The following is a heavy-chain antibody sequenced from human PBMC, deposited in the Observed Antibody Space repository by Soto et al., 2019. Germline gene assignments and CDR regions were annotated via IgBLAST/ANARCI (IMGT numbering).Heavy chain of an antibody. CDR2: IYNSGNT. CDR3: ARGSDGVWNWFDP. CDR1: GGSISSGFYS. D-gene: IGHD2-21*02. Sequence: PSDTLSLTCAVSGGSISSGFYSWSWIRQPPGQGLEWIGYIYNSGNTYYNPSLMSRVTISVDRSQNHFSLKLTSVTAADTAVYYCARGSDGVWNWFDPWGQGTQVTVYS. J-gene: IGHJ5*02. V-gene: IGHV4-30-2*01.